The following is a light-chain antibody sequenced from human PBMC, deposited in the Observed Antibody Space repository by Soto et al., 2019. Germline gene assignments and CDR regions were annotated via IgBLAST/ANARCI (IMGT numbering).Light chain of an antibody. CDR1: QSISSW. CDR3: QQYNTYWT. V-gene: IGKV1-5*01. CDR2: DAS. J-gene: IGKJ1*01. Sequence: DIQMTQSPSTLSASVGDRVTITCRASQSISSWLAWYQQKPGKAPKLLIYDASSLESGVPSRFSGSGSGTEFTLAINGLQSDDFATYYCQQYNTYWTFGPGTKVEVE.